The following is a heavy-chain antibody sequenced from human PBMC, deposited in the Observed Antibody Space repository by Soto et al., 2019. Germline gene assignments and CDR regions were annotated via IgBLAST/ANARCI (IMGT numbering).Heavy chain of an antibody. Sequence: QVQLVESGGGVVQPGRSLRLSCAASGFTFSSYGMHWVRQAPGKGLEWVAVIWYDGSNKYYADSVKGRFTISRDNSKNTLYLQMNSLRVEDTAVYYCARDTYNWNYSEGVDYWGQGTLVTVSS. D-gene: IGHD1-7*01. CDR2: IWYDGSNK. V-gene: IGHV3-33*01. CDR3: ARDTYNWNYSEGVDY. CDR1: GFTFSSYG. J-gene: IGHJ4*02.